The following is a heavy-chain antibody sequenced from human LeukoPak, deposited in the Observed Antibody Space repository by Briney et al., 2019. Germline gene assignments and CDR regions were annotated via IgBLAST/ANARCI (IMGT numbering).Heavy chain of an antibody. V-gene: IGHV3-30*03. CDR3: ATDRVSGGDRGSDY. CDR1: GFTFSSYG. CDR2: ISYDGSDK. D-gene: IGHD4-17*01. Sequence: AGGSLRLSCAASGFTFSSYGMHWARQAPGKGLEWVAVISYDGSDKYYADSVKGRFTISRDNSKNTLYLQMNSLRGDDMGVYYCATDRVSGGDRGSDYWGQGTLVTVSS. J-gene: IGHJ4*02.